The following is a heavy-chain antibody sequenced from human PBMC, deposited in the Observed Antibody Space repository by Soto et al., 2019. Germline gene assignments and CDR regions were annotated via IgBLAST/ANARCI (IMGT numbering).Heavy chain of an antibody. V-gene: IGHV4-31*03. CDR2: ISYSGST. Sequence: QVQLQESGPGLVKPSQTLSLTCTVSGDSMTTVGYYWTWVRQHPGQGLEWIGFISYSGSTYYSSSLKGRVAISAHTSKNQFSLKLNSVTAADTAVYYRTRGDYWGQGTLVTVSS. CDR3: TRGDY. CDR1: GDSMTTVGYY. J-gene: IGHJ4*02.